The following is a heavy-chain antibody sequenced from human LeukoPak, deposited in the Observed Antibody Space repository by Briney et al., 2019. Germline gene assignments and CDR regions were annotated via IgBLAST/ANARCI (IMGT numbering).Heavy chain of an antibody. J-gene: IGHJ2*01. CDR3: ARDSSGYYFYGPWYFDL. V-gene: IGHV1-46*01. CDR2: INPSGGST. CDR1: GYTFTSYY. Sequence: ASVKVSCKASGYTFTSYYMHWVRQAPGQGLEWMGIINPSGGSTSYAQKFQGRVTMTRDMSTSTVYMELSSLRSEDTAAYYCARDSSGYYFYGPWYFDLWGRGTLVTVSS. D-gene: IGHD3-22*01.